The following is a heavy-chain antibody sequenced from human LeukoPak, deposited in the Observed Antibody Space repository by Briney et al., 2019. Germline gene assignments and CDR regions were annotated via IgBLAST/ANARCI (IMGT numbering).Heavy chain of an antibody. CDR1: GGSFSGYY. Sequence: SETLSLTCAVYGGSFSGYYWSWIRQPPGKGLEWIGEINHSGSTNYNPSLKSRVTISVDTSKNQFSLKLSSVTAADTAVYYCARHTMYYYGSGSYTYYYYMDVWGKGTTVTISS. V-gene: IGHV4-34*01. J-gene: IGHJ6*03. D-gene: IGHD3-10*01. CDR3: ARHTMYYYGSGSYTYYYYMDV. CDR2: INHSGST.